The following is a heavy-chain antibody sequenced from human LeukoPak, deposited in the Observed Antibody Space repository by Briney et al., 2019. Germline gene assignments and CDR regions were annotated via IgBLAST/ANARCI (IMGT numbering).Heavy chain of an antibody. D-gene: IGHD3-10*01. CDR1: GFTFDDYG. Sequence: GGSLRLSCAASGFTFDDYGMSWVRQAPGKGLEWVSGINWNGGSTGYADSVKGRFTISRDNTKNSLYLQMNSLRAEDTALYYCARDLDYHGSGSYFGYWGQGTLVTVSS. CDR3: ARDLDYHGSGSYFGY. J-gene: IGHJ4*02. V-gene: IGHV3-20*04. CDR2: INWNGGST.